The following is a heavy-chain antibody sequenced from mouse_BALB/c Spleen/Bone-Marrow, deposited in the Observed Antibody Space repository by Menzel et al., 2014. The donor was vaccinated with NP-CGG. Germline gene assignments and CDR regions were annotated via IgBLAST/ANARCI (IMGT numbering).Heavy chain of an antibody. CDR2: ISGGGSYT. D-gene: IGHD2-4*01. CDR1: GFSFSSYG. J-gene: IGHJ3*01. CDR3: ARHAYYDQTEVSFVY. Sequence: EVHLVESGGGLVKSGGSLKLSCAASGFSFSSYGMSWVRQTPEKRLEWVATISGGGSYTFYPDSVKGRFTISRDNAKNNLYLQLSSLRSEDTALYYCARHAYYDQTEVSFVYWGQRTLVTVSA. V-gene: IGHV5-9-2*01.